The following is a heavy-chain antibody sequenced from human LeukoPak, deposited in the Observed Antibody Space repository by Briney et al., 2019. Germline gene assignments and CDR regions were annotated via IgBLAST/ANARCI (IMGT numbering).Heavy chain of an antibody. V-gene: IGHV3-21*04. D-gene: IGHD6-25*01. Sequence: GGSLRLSCAASGFTFSSYSMNWVRQAPGKGLEWVSSISSSSSYIYYADSVKGRFTISRDNAKNSLYLQMNSLRPEDTALYYCGKDISAGGLDSWGQGTLVTVTS. CDR2: ISSSSSYI. J-gene: IGHJ4*02. CDR3: GKDISAGGLDS. CDR1: GFTFSSYS.